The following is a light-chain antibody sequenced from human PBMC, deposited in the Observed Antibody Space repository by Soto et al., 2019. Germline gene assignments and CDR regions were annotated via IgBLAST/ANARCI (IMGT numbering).Light chain of an antibody. CDR2: DAS. V-gene: IGKV1-5*01. CDR3: QQYNSYPWT. CDR1: QSISSW. J-gene: IGKJ1*01. Sequence: DIQMTQSPSTLSASVGDRVTITCRASQSISSWLAWYQQKPGKAPKFLIYDASSLESGVPSRFSGTGSGTEFTLTISSLLPDDFGTYYYQQYNSYPWTFGQGTKVEIK.